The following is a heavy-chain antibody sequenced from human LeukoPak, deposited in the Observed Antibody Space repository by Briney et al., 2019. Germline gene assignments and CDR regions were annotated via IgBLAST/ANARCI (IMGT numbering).Heavy chain of an antibody. D-gene: IGHD2-21*02. CDR1: GGSISSGGYY. CDR3: ARALGDDGDY. Sequence: SETLSLTCTVSGGSISSGGYYWSRIRQHPGKGLEWIGYIYYSGSTYYNPSLKSRVTISVDTSKNQFSLKLSSVTAADTAVYYCARALGDDGDYWGQGTLVTVSS. CDR2: IYYSGST. V-gene: IGHV4-31*03. J-gene: IGHJ4*02.